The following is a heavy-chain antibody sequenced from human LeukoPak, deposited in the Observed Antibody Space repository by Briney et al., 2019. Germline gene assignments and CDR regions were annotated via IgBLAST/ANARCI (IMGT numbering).Heavy chain of an antibody. D-gene: IGHD2-15*01. CDR3: AISWGYYFDY. CDR2: ISSGSSTI. CDR1: GFTFSRYS. Sequence: GGSLRLSCAASGFTFSRYSMNWVRQAPGKGLEWISYISSGSSTIYYADSVKGRFTISRDNAKNSLYLQMNSLKDEDTAVYYCAISWGYYFDYWGQGTLVTVSS. V-gene: IGHV3-48*02. J-gene: IGHJ4*02.